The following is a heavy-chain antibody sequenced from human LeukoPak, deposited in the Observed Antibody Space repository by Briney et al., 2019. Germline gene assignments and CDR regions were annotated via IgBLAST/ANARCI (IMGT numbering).Heavy chain of an antibody. Sequence: ASVKVSCKASGYTFTSYGINWVRQAPGQGLEWMGWFTAYNGNAKSAQKLQGRVTMTTDTSTNTAYMELRSLRSDDTAVYYCARSTTEGSFDPWGQGTLVIVSS. CDR2: FTAYNGNA. J-gene: IGHJ5*02. CDR1: GYTFTSYG. D-gene: IGHD2/OR15-2a*01. CDR3: ARSTTEGSFDP. V-gene: IGHV1-18*01.